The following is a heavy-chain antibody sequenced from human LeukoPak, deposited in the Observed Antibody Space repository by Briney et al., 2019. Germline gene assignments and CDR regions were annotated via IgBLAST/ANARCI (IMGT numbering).Heavy chain of an antibody. CDR2: IYTSGST. D-gene: IGHD3-10*01. Sequence: SETLSLTCTVSGGSISSYYWSWIRHPAGKGLEWIGRIYTSGSTNYNPSLKSRVTVSVDTSKNQFSLKLSSVTAADTAVYYCAREGDGLWFGEHHFDYWGQGALVTVSS. V-gene: IGHV4-4*07. CDR1: GGSISSYY. J-gene: IGHJ4*02. CDR3: AREGDGLWFGEHHFDY.